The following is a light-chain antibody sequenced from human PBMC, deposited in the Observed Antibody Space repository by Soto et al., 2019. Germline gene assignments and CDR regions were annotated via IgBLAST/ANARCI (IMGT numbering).Light chain of an antibody. CDR3: QQYGSSPT. J-gene: IGKJ1*01. Sequence: EIVLTQSPGTLSLSPGERATLSCRSSQSVSSSYLAWYQHKPGQAPRLLIYDVSSRATGIPDRFSGSGSGTDFTLTISRLEPEYFALYYCQQYGSSPTFGQGTKVEIK. V-gene: IGKV3-20*01. CDR2: DVS. CDR1: QSVSSSY.